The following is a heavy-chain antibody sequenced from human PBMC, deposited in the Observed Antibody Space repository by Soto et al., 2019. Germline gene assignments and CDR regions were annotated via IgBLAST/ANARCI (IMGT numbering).Heavy chain of an antibody. J-gene: IGHJ6*02. D-gene: IGHD3-10*01. Sequence: QVQLVESGGGVVQPGRSLRLSCAASGFTFSSYGMHWVRQAPGKGLEWVAVISYDGSNKYYADSVKGRFTISRDNSKNTLYLQMNSMRAEDTAVYYCAKGRGPYSYYYCMDVWGQGTTVTVSS. CDR2: ISYDGSNK. CDR3: AKGRGPYSYYYCMDV. V-gene: IGHV3-30*18. CDR1: GFTFSSYG.